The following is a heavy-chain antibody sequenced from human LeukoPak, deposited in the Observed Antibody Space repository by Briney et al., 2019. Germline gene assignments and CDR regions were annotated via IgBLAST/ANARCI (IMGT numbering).Heavy chain of an antibody. V-gene: IGHV1-2*02. CDR3: AGVTDYGNDY. Sequence: ASVKVSCKASGYTFTGSYIHWVRQAPGQGLEWMGWINPNNGDTNYTQIFQGRVTITRDTSIRTAYMELSRLRSDDTAVFYCAGVTDYGNDYWGQGTLVTVSS. D-gene: IGHD4-17*01. J-gene: IGHJ4*02. CDR2: INPNNGDT. CDR1: GYTFTGSY.